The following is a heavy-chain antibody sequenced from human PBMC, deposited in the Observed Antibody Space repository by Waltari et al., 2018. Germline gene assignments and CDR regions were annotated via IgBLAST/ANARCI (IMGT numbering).Heavy chain of an antibody. D-gene: IGHD6-13*01. Sequence: EVQLVQSGAEVNKPGESLKISCKGSGYRFTSYWTGWVRTMPGNGLEWMGIIYPGYSDTRYSPSFQGQVTISADKSISTAYLQWSSLKASDTAMYYCARRIGAAAAYYYYYGMDVWGQGTTVTVSS. J-gene: IGHJ6*02. V-gene: IGHV5-51*03. CDR2: IYPGYSDT. CDR1: GYRFTSYW. CDR3: ARRIGAAAAYYYYYGMDV.